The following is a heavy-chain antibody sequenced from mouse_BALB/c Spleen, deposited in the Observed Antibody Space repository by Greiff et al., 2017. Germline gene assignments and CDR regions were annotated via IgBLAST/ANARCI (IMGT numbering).Heavy chain of an antibody. CDR1: GYTFTSYV. CDR3: ARSEGGGGYYAMDY. J-gene: IGHJ4*01. Sequence: EVQLQESGPELVKPGASVKMSCKASGYTFTSYVMHWVKQKPGQGLEWIGYINPYNDGTKYNEKFKGKATLTSDKSSSTAYMELSSLTSEDSAVYYCARSEGGGGYYAMDYWGQGTSVTVSS. V-gene: IGHV1-14*01. CDR2: INPYNDGT.